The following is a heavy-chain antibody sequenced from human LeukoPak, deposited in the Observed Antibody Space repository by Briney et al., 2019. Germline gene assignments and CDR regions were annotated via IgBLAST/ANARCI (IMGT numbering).Heavy chain of an antibody. D-gene: IGHD6-6*01. CDR3: ARIGYSSSSIDY. CDR1: GFSFSNYW. J-gene: IGHJ4*02. Sequence: GGSLRLSCAVAGFSFSNYWMSWVRQAPGKGLEWVANIKQDGSVKYYMDSVKGRFTISIDNAKNSVFLQIHSLRAEETAMYYCARIGYSSSSIDYWGQGTLVTVSS. V-gene: IGHV3-7*01. CDR2: IKQDGSVK.